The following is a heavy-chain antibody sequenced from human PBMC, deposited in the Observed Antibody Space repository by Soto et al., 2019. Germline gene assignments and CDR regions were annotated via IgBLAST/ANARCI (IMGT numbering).Heavy chain of an antibody. CDR1: GGSFSGYY. Sequence: QVQLQQWGAGLLKPSETLSLTCAVYGGSFSGYYWSWIRQPPGKGLEWIGEINHSGSTNYNPSLKSRVTISVYTSKNQFSLKLSSVTAADTAVYYCARAVPADNWFDPWGQGTLVTVSS. V-gene: IGHV4-34*01. CDR2: INHSGST. CDR3: ARAVPADNWFDP. D-gene: IGHD2-2*01. J-gene: IGHJ5*02.